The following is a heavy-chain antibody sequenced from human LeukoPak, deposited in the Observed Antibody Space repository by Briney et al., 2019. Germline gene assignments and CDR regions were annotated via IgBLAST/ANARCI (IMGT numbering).Heavy chain of an antibody. Sequence: ASVKVSCKASGYTFTSYDINWVRQATGQGLEWMGWMNPNSGNTGYAQKFQGRVTMTRNTSMSTAYMELSSLRSEDTAVYYCASARGVTTSDAFDIWGQGTMVTVSS. CDR1: GYTFTSYD. CDR3: ASARGVTTSDAFDI. V-gene: IGHV1-8*01. D-gene: IGHD4-17*01. CDR2: MNPNSGNT. J-gene: IGHJ3*02.